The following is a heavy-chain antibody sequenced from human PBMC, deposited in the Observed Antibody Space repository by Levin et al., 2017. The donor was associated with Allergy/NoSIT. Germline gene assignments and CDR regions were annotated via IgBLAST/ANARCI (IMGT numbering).Heavy chain of an antibody. CDR3: TTDQQLLVLDAFDI. D-gene: IGHD6-13*01. CDR1: GFTFSNAW. Sequence: GGSLRLSCAASGFTFSNAWMTWVRQAPGKGLEWVGRIKSKTDGETTDYAAPVKGRFTVSRDDSKNTLYLQMNSLKAEATALYYCTTDQQLLVLDAFDIGGQGTMVTVYS. CDR2: IKSKTDGETT. J-gene: IGHJ3*02. V-gene: IGHV3-15*01.